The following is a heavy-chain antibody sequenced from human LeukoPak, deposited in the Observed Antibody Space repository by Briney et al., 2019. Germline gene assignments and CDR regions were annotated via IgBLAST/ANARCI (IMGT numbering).Heavy chain of an antibody. CDR2: ISWDGGST. Sequence: PGGSLRLSCAASGFTFDDYTMHWVRQAPGKGLEWVSLISWDGGSTYDADSVKGRFTISRDNSKNSLYLQMNSLRPDDTALYYFAKDSRGYDSSGYFTDWGQGTLVTVSS. V-gene: IGHV3-43*01. CDR1: GFTFDDYT. J-gene: IGHJ4*02. CDR3: AKDSRGYDSSGYFTD. D-gene: IGHD3-22*01.